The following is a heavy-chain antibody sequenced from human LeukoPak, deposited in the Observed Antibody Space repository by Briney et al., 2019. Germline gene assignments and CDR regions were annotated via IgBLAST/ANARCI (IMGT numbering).Heavy chain of an antibody. D-gene: IGHD6-19*01. V-gene: IGHV4-4*07. Sequence: PSETLSLTCTVSGGAIRSHYWNWIRQPAGKGLEWIGRIYSSGYTNYNPSLKSRVTMSVDTSKNQFSLKLSSVTAADTAVYYCARAGYSSGWYYFDYWGQGTLVTVSS. CDR2: IYSSGYT. J-gene: IGHJ4*02. CDR3: ARAGYSSGWYYFDY. CDR1: GGAIRSHY.